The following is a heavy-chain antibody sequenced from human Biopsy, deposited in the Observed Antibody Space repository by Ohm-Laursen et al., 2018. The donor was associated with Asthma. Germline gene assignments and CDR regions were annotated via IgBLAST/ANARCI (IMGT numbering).Heavy chain of an antibody. D-gene: IGHD3-10*01. Sequence: SLRLSCAAPGFTLRRTGMHWVRQAPGQGLEWVAVIWDDDTNKHYADSVKGRFTISRDTSKNTLFLQMNSLRAEDSAVYYCAKDERLYYGSDSKYMQPVPLGDWGQGTLVIVSA. CDR3: AKDERLYYGSDSKYMQPVPLGD. CDR1: GFTLRRTG. V-gene: IGHV3-33*03. J-gene: IGHJ4*02. CDR2: IWDDDTNK.